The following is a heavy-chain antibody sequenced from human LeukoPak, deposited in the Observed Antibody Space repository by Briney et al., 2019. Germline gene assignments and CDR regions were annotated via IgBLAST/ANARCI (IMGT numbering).Heavy chain of an antibody. D-gene: IGHD2-21*02. CDR3: AKDLERHIVVVTASAVDY. Sequence: GGSLRLSCAASGFTFSNYAMHWVRQAPGKGLEWVAVISYDGSNKYYADSVKGRFTISRDNSKNTLYLQMNSLRAEDTAVYYCAKDLERHIVVVTASAVDYWGQGTLVTVSS. CDR2: ISYDGSNK. J-gene: IGHJ4*02. V-gene: IGHV3-30*04. CDR1: GFTFSNYA.